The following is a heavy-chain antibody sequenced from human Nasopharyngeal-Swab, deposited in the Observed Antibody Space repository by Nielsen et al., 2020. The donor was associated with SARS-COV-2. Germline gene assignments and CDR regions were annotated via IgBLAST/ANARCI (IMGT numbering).Heavy chain of an antibody. CDR2: ISSSGSTI. CDR1: GFTFSDYY. Sequence: SCAASGFTFSDYYMSWIRQAPGKGLEWVSYISSSGSTIYYADSVKGRFTISRDNAKNSLYLQMNSLRAEDTAVYYCARDSREVTIFGVVSPYYYGMDVWGQGTTVTVSS. CDR3: ARDSREVTIFGVVSPYYYGMDV. J-gene: IGHJ6*02. D-gene: IGHD3-3*01. V-gene: IGHV3-11*04.